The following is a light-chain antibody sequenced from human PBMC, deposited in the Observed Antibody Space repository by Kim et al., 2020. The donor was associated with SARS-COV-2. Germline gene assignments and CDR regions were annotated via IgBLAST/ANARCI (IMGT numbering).Light chain of an antibody. CDR1: QSVSSS. CDR2: DAS. J-gene: IGKJ4*01. V-gene: IGKV3-11*01. Sequence: SPGEGATLSCRASQSVSSSLAWYQHKPGQAPRLLIYDASNRATGIPARFSGSGSGTDFTLTISSLEPEDFAVYYCQQRSNWPRGTFGGGTKVDIK. CDR3: QQRSNWPRGT.